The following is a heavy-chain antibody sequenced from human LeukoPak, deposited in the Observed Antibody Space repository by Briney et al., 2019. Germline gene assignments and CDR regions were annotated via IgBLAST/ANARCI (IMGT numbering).Heavy chain of an antibody. D-gene: IGHD3-3*01. CDR1: GFTFDDYA. CDR2: ISWNSGSI. J-gene: IGHJ3*02. CDR3: AKDRFLEWLSSASDI. Sequence: LPGRSLSLSCAASGFTFDDYAMHWVRQAPGKGLEWVSGISWNSGSIGYADSVKGRFTISRDNAKNSLYLQMNSLRAEDTALYYCAKDRFLEWLSSASDIWGQGTMVTVSS. V-gene: IGHV3-9*01.